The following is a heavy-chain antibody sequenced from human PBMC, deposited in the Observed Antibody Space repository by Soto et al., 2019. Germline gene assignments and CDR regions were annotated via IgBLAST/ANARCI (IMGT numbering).Heavy chain of an antibody. CDR1: GFSLSTSGVG. CDR3: AHSPDCSSTSCYSWFDP. D-gene: IGHD2-2*02. CDR2: IYWDDDK. V-gene: IGHV2-5*02. J-gene: IGHJ5*02. Sequence: GSGPTLVNPTQTLTLTCTFSGFSLSTSGVGVGWIRQPPGKALEWLALIYWDDDKRYSPSLKSRLTITKDTSKNQVVLTMTNMDPVDTATYYCAHSPDCSSTSCYSWFDPWGQGTLVTVSS.